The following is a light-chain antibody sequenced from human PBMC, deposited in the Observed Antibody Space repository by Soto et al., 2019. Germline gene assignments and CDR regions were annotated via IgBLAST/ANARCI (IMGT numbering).Light chain of an antibody. V-gene: IGKV3-11*01. CDR2: DVS. J-gene: IGKJ2*01. CDR1: QSVSSY. Sequence: EIVLTQSPATLSLSPGERVTLSCRASQSVSSYLAWYQQKPGQTPRLLIYDVSNRASGIPVRFSGSGSGTDFTLTISSLEPEDFAVYYCQLRNNWRYIFGQGTKLEIK. CDR3: QLRNNWRYI.